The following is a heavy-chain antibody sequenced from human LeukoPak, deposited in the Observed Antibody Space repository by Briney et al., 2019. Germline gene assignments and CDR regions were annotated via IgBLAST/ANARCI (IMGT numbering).Heavy chain of an antibody. V-gene: IGHV3-23*01. CDR3: AKDPSRHYYDSSGYLDY. CDR1: GFTFSSYA. D-gene: IGHD3-22*01. J-gene: IGHJ4*02. CDR2: ISGSGGST. Sequence: GGSLRLSCAASGFTFSSYAMSWVRQAPGKGLEWVSAISGSGGSTYYADSVKGRFTISRDNSKNTLYLQMNSLRAEATAVYYCAKDPSRHYYDSSGYLDYGGQGPLVPVPS.